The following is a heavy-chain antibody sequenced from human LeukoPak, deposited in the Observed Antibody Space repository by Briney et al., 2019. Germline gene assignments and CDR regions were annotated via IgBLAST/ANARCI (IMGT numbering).Heavy chain of an antibody. J-gene: IGHJ5*02. CDR1: GFSFSNHG. CDR3: ARDSYQDYYGRFDP. Sequence: GGSLRPSCAASGFSFSNHGMHWARQAPGKRLEWVAVIWDDGNNKRYANSVNGRFTISRDNSENTLYLQMNGLTAEDTAMYYCARDSYQDYYGRFDPWGQGTLVIVSS. V-gene: IGHV3-33*01. D-gene: IGHD3-10*01. CDR2: IWDDGNNK.